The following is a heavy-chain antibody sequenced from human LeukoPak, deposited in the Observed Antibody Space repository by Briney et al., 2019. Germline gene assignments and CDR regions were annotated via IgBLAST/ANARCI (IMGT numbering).Heavy chain of an antibody. CDR1: GFTFSSYA. CDR3: AKDPGPPNWFDP. Sequence: PGRSLRLSCAASGFTFSSYALHWVRQAPGKGLEWVSAISGSGGSTYYGDSVKGRFTISRDNSRNTLYLQMNNLRAEDTAVYYCAKDPGPPNWFDPWGQGTLVTVSS. V-gene: IGHV3-23*01. J-gene: IGHJ5*02. CDR2: ISGSGGST.